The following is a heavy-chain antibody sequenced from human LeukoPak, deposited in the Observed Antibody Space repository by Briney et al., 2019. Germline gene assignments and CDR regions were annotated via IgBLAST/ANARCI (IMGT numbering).Heavy chain of an antibody. CDR1: GYSISSGYY. V-gene: IGHV4-38-2*02. CDR3: ARVYYDSSGYYYVIFDY. CDR2: IYHSGST. D-gene: IGHD3-22*01. Sequence: SETLSLTCTVSGYSISSGYYWGWIRQPPGKGLEWIGSIYHSGSTNYNPSLKSRVTIPVDTSKNQFSLRLSSVTAADTAVYYCARVYYDSSGYYYVIFDYWGQGTLVTVSS. J-gene: IGHJ4*02.